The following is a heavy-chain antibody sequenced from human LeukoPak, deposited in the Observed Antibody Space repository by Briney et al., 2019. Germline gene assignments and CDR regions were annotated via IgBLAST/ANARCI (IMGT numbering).Heavy chain of an antibody. Sequence: GASVKVSCRASGYRFISYYMHWVRQAPGQGLEWMGIINPSGGSTSYAQKFQGRVTMTRDTSTSTVYMELSSLRSEDTAVYYCARKTTVTPRDAFDIWGQGTMVTVSS. CDR2: INPSGGST. CDR3: ARKTTVTPRDAFDI. J-gene: IGHJ3*02. D-gene: IGHD4-17*01. CDR1: GYRFISYY. V-gene: IGHV1-46*01.